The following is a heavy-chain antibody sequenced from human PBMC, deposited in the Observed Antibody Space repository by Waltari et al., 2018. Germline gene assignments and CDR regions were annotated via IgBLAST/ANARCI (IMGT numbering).Heavy chain of an antibody. J-gene: IGHJ3*02. V-gene: IGHV4-59*11. CDR3: ARQITMIVVGDAFDI. CDR2: IYYSGST. CDR1: GGSISSHY. D-gene: IGHD3-22*01. Sequence: QVQLQESGPGLVKPSEPLSLTCTVSGGSISSHYWSWIRQPPGKGLEWIGYIYYSGSTNYNPSLKSRVTISVDTSKNQFSLKLSSVTAADTAVYYCARQITMIVVGDAFDIWGQGTMVTVSS.